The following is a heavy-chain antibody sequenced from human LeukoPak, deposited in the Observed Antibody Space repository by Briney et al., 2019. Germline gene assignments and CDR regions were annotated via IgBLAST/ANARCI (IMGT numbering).Heavy chain of an antibody. CDR3: TRGPATDYYDTSGYCDY. CDR1: GFTLSNYA. CDR2: ISFDGRNT. J-gene: IGHJ4*02. Sequence: GGSLRLSCAASGFTLSNYAMHWVRQAPGKGLEWVTNISFDGRNTHYVDSVKGRFTISRDNSKNTLYLQMSSLRPEDMAVYYCTRGPATDYYDTSGYCDYWGQGTLVTVSS. D-gene: IGHD3-22*01. V-gene: IGHV3-30*04.